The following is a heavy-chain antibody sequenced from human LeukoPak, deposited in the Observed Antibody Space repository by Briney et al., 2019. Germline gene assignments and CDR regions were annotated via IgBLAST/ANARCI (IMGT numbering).Heavy chain of an antibody. J-gene: IGHJ3*02. Sequence: GESLKISCKGSGYSFTSYWISWVRQMPGKGLEWMGRIDPSDSYTNYSPSFQGHVTISADKSISTAYLQWSSLKAPDTAMYYCARQEASDDAFDIWGQGTMVTVSS. CDR3: ARQEASDDAFDI. CDR1: GYSFTSYW. V-gene: IGHV5-10-1*01. CDR2: IDPSDSYT.